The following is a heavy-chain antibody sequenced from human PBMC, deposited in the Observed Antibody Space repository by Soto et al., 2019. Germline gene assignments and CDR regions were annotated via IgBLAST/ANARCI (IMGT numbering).Heavy chain of an antibody. D-gene: IGHD3-10*01. V-gene: IGHV1-46*01. J-gene: IGHJ4*02. CDR3: ARGMTLGWFGELLGYFDY. CDR1: GYTFTSYY. Sequence: ASVKVSCKASGYTFTSYYMHWVRQAPGQGLEWMGIINPSGGSTSYAQKFQGRVTMTRDTSTSTVYMELSSLRSEDTAVYYCARGMTLGWFGELLGYFDYWGQGTLVTVSS. CDR2: INPSGGST.